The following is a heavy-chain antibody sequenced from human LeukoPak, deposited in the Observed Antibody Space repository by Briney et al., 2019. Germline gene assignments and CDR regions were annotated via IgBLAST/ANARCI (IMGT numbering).Heavy chain of an antibody. CDR3: ASRTTVTPTFDP. CDR1: GGSISSSSYY. CDR2: SYYSGST. J-gene: IGHJ5*02. Sequence: SETLSLTCTVSGGSISSSSYYWGWIRQPPGKGLEGIGNSYYSGSTFYNPSLESRVTISVDTSKNQFSLKLSSVTAADTAVYYCASRTTVTPTFDPWGQGTLVTVSS. D-gene: IGHD4-17*01. V-gene: IGHV4-39*01.